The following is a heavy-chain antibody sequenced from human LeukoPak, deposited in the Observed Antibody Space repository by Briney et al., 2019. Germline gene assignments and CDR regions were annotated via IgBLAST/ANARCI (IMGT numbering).Heavy chain of an antibody. CDR2: IWYNGGNE. V-gene: IGHV3-33*06. CDR1: GLTFSTYG. D-gene: IGHD6-6*01. J-gene: IGHJ6*03. CDR3: AKAGYSSSSFDFYYYMDV. Sequence: GGSLRLSCEASGLTFSTYGMHWVRQAPGKGLEWVALIWYNGGNEYYGDPVKGRFTVSRDNSKNTLYLQMNSLRAEDTAVYYCAKAGYSSSSFDFYYYMDVWGKGTTVTVSS.